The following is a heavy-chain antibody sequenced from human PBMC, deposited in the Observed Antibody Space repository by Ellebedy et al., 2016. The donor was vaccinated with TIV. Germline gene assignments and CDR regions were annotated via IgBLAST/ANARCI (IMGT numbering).Heavy chain of an antibody. Sequence: PGGSLRLSCTASGFTFSSYNMNWVRQAPGKGLEWVSHISSSSSTIYYADSVKGRFTISRDNAKNSLYLQMNSLGAKDTAVYYCARSFDISGTGGDYWGQGTLVTVSS. CDR1: GFTFSSYN. J-gene: IGHJ4*02. CDR2: ISSSSSTI. D-gene: IGHD1/OR15-1a*01. V-gene: IGHV3-48*01. CDR3: ARSFDISGTGGDY.